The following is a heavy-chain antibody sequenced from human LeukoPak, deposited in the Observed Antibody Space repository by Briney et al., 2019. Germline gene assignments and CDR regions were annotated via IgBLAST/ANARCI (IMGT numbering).Heavy chain of an antibody. CDR3: AKRGVVVRVILVGFHKEAYYFES. V-gene: IGHV3-23*01. CDR2: IGDSGGRT. Sequence: PGRSLRLSCAVSGITVSNYGMSWVRQAPGKGLEWVAGIGDSGGRTRYADSVKGRFTISRDNPKNTLYLQMNSLRAEDTAVYFCAKRGVVVRVILVGFHKEAYYFESWGQGALVTVSS. J-gene: IGHJ4*02. CDR1: GITVSNYG. D-gene: IGHD3-10*01.